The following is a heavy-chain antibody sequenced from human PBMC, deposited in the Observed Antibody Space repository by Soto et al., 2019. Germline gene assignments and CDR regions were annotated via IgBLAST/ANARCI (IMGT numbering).Heavy chain of an antibody. CDR2: IYQSGVT. J-gene: IGHJ5*02. V-gene: IGHV4-30-4*01. Sequence: PSETLSLTCTVSGGSIRSAGHYWSWIRQHPGKGLQWIGFIYQSGVTSYNPSLASRVSISLDRSNNQCSLKLKSVTAADTAVYFCAGMPYTSGLRFDPWGPGTLVTVSS. D-gene: IGHD6-19*01. CDR1: GGSIRSAGHY. CDR3: AGMPYTSGLRFDP.